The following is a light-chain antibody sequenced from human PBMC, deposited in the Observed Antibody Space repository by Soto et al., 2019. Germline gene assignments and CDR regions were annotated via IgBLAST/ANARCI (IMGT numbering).Light chain of an antibody. Sequence: EIVLTQSPATLSLSPGERATLSCRASQSVRSYLAWYQQKPGQAPRLLIYDASNRATGIPDRFSGGGSGTDFTLTISRLEPEDFAVYYCQQCGSSPWTFGQGTKVEIK. CDR1: QSVRSY. V-gene: IGKV3-20*01. J-gene: IGKJ1*01. CDR3: QQCGSSPWT. CDR2: DAS.